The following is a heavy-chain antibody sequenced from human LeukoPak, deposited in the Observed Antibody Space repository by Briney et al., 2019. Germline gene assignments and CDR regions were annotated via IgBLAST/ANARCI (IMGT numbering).Heavy chain of an antibody. CDR2: IYTSGST. D-gene: IGHD6-13*01. V-gene: IGHV4-4*07. J-gene: IGHJ4*02. CDR3: ARSQQLATVDY. CDR1: GGSISSYY. Sequence: SETLSLTCTVSGGSISSYYWSWIRQPAGKGLEWIGRIYTSGSTNYNPSLKRRVTISVDTSKNQFSLKLSSVTAADTAVYYCARSQQLATVDYWGQGTLVTVSS.